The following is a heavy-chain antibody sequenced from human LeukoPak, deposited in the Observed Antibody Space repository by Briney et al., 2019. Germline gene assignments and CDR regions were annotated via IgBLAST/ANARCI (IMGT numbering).Heavy chain of an antibody. Sequence: SVKVSCKASGGTFSSYAIGWVRQAPGQGLEWMGGIIPIFGSANCAQNFQGRVTITADESTTTAYMELSSLRSEDTAVYYCARVGDDIVAGGSWFDPWGQGTLVTVSS. J-gene: IGHJ5*02. D-gene: IGHD5-12*01. V-gene: IGHV1-69*13. CDR1: GGTFSSYA. CDR3: ARVGDDIVAGGSWFDP. CDR2: IIPIFGSA.